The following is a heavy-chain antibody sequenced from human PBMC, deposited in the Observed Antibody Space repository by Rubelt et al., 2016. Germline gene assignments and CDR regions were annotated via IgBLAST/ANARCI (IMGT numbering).Heavy chain of an antibody. CDR2: INHSGST. Sequence: GEINHSGSTNYNPSLKSRVTISVDTSKNQFSLKLSSVTAADTAVYYCARGTNTYYFDYWGQGTLVTVSS. CDR3: ARGTNTYYFDY. V-gene: IGHV4-34*01. J-gene: IGHJ4*02. D-gene: IGHD2-8*01.